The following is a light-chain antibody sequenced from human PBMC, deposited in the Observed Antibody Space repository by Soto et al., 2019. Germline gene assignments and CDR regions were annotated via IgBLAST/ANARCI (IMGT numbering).Light chain of an antibody. Sequence: QSVLTHPASVSGSPGQSITISCTGTSRDVGAYNYVSWYQHHPGKAPKLLIYDVINRPSGVSNRFSGSQSGNTASLTISGLQADDEADYYCSSYTTTSTHVFGSGTKVTVL. CDR2: DVI. CDR1: SRDVGAYNY. CDR3: SSYTTTSTHV. V-gene: IGLV2-14*03. J-gene: IGLJ1*01.